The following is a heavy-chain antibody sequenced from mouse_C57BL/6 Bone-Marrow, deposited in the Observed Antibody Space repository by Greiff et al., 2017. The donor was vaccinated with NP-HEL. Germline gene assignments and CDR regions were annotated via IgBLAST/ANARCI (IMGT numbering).Heavy chain of an antibody. Sequence: QVQLQQSGPGLVQPSQSLSITCTVSGFSLTSYGVHWVRQSPGKGLEWLGVIWSGGSTDYTAAFISRLSISKDNSKSQVCFKMNILQADDTAIYYWARKREAQATFDYWGQGTTLTVSS. J-gene: IGHJ2*01. CDR1: GFSLTSYG. V-gene: IGHV2-2*01. CDR3: ARKREAQATFDY. CDR2: IWSGGST. D-gene: IGHD3-2*02.